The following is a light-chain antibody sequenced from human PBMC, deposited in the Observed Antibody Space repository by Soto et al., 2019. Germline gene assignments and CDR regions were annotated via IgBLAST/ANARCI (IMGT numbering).Light chain of an antibody. Sequence: IQMTHSPSTLSASVGDRVTITCRASQSISSWLAWYQQKPGKAPKLLIYDASSLESGVPSRFSGSGSGTEFTLTISSLQPDDFATYYCQQYNSYSLTFGGGTKV. V-gene: IGKV1-5*01. J-gene: IGKJ4*01. CDR3: QQYNSYSLT. CDR2: DAS. CDR1: QSISSW.